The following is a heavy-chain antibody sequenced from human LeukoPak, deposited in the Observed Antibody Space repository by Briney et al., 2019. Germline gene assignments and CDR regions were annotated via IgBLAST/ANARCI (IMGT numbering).Heavy chain of an antibody. Sequence: GGSLRLSCAASGFTFDDYGMSWVRQAPGKGLEWVSAISGSGDNTYYADSVKGRFTISRDNSKNTLYLQMNNLRADDTAVYYCATSPTFDPWGQGTLVTVSS. V-gene: IGHV3-23*01. CDR3: ATSPTFDP. CDR2: ISGSGDNT. J-gene: IGHJ5*02. CDR1: GFTFDDYG.